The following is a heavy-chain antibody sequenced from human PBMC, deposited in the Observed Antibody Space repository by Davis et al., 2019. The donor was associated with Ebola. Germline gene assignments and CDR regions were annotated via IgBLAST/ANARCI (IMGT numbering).Heavy chain of an antibody. V-gene: IGHV1-18*01. CDR1: GYTFTSYG. Sequence: ASVTVSCKASGYTFTSYGISWLRQAPGQGLEWMGWISAYNGNTNYAQKLQGRVTMTTDTSTSTAYMELSSLRSEDTAVYYCATDRDYGFDYWGQGTLVTVSS. CDR2: ISAYNGNT. D-gene: IGHD4-17*01. J-gene: IGHJ4*02. CDR3: ATDRDYGFDY.